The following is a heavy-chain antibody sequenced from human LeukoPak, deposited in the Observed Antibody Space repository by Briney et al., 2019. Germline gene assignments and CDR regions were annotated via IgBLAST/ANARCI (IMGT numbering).Heavy chain of an antibody. Sequence: ASVKVSCKASGYTFTSYYMHWVRQAPGQGLEWMGIINPSGGSTSYAQKFQGRVTMTRNTSISTAYMELSSLRSEDTAVYYCAREDSSGYYYNPDWFDPWGQGTLVTVSS. J-gene: IGHJ5*02. CDR3: AREDSSGYYYNPDWFDP. CDR1: GYTFTSYY. V-gene: IGHV1-46*01. CDR2: INPSGGST. D-gene: IGHD3-22*01.